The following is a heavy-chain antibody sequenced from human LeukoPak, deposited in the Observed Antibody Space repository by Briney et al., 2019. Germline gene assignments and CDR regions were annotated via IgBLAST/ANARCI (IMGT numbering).Heavy chain of an antibody. CDR1: GFTFDDYA. CDR2: ISWNSGRI. CDR3: AKGSSPLTGEPLYFDY. Sequence: PGGSLRLSCAASGFTFDDYAMHWVRQAPGKGLEWVSGISWNSGRIGYADSVKGRFTISRDNAKNSLYLQMNSLRPEDMALYSCAKGSSPLTGEPLYFDYWGQGILVTVSS. D-gene: IGHD7-27*01. J-gene: IGHJ4*02. V-gene: IGHV3-9*03.